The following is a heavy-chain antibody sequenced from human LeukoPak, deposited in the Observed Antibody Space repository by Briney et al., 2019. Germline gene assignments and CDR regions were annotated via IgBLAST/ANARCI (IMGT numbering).Heavy chain of an antibody. V-gene: IGHV4-59*08. Sequence: SETLSLTCAVYGGSFSSYYWSWIRQPPGKGLEWIGYIYYSGSTNYNPSLKSRVTISVDTPKNQFSLKLSSVTAADTAVYYCARAYYDYVWGSSPLYYFDYWGQGTLVTVSS. CDR3: ARAYYDYVWGSSPLYYFDY. CDR1: GGSFSSYY. J-gene: IGHJ4*02. D-gene: IGHD3-16*01. CDR2: IYYSGST.